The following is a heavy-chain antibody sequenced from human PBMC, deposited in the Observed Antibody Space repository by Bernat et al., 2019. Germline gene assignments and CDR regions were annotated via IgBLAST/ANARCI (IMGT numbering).Heavy chain of an antibody. V-gene: IGHV3-33*01. Sequence: QVQLVESGGGVVQPGRSLRLSCAASGFTFSSYGMHWVRQAPGKGLEWVAVIWYDGSNKYYADSVKGRLIISRDNSKNMLSLQMSSLRAEDTAVYYCARDQERRWELPSSFDIWGQGTVVTVSS. CDR3: ARDQERRWELPSSFDI. D-gene: IGHD1-7*01. CDR1: GFTFSSYG. J-gene: IGHJ3*02. CDR2: IWYDGSNK.